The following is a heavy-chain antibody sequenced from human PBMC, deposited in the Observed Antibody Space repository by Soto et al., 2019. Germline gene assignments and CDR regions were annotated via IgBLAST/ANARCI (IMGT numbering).Heavy chain of an antibody. D-gene: IGHD2-15*01. J-gene: IGHJ6*02. Sequence: SETLSLTCAVSGGSISSGGYSWSWIRQPPGKGLEWIGYMYHSGSTYYNPSLKSRVTISIDRSKNQFSLKLSSVTAADTAFYYCAREGEILCGGNYDYYSTMDVWGQGSTVTVSS. CDR2: MYHSGST. V-gene: IGHV4-30-2*01. CDR1: GGSISSGGYS. CDR3: AREGEILCGGNYDYYSTMDV.